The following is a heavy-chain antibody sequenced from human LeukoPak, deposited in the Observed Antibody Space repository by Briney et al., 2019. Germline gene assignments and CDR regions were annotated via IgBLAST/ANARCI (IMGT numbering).Heavy chain of an antibody. V-gene: IGHV4-39*07. D-gene: IGHD3-9*01. J-gene: IGHJ3*02. CDR1: GGSISSSSYY. CDR2: IYYGGST. CDR3: ARGTIYGPAFDI. Sequence: SETLSLTCTVSGGSISSSSYYWGWIRQPPGKGLEWIGSIYYGGSTYYNPSLKSRVTISVDTSKNQFSLKLSSVTAADTAVYYCARGTIYGPAFDIWGQGTMVTVSS.